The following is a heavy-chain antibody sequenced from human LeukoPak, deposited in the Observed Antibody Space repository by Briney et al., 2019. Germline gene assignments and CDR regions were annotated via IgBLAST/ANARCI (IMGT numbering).Heavy chain of an antibody. Sequence: PGASVKVSCKASGYIFTSYYIHWVRQAPGQGLEWMGRVIPILGIANYAQKFQGRVTITADKSTSTAYMELSSLRSEDTAVYYCASRIAAPDNYFDYWGQGTLVTVSS. CDR3: ASRIAAPDNYFDY. J-gene: IGHJ4*02. CDR2: VIPILGIA. D-gene: IGHD6-13*01. V-gene: IGHV1-69*02. CDR1: GYIFTSYY.